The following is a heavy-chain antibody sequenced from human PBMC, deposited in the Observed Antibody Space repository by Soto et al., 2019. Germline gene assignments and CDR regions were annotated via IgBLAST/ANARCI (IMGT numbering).Heavy chain of an antibody. V-gene: IGHV1-2*04. CDR1: GYTFTGYY. CDR3: ARDRRIAAAGYYYYYGMDV. J-gene: IGHJ6*02. D-gene: IGHD6-13*01. Sequence: GASVKVSCKASGYTFTGYYMHWVRQAPGQGLEWMGWINPNSGGTNYAQKFQGWVTMTRDTSISTAYMELSRLRSDDTAVYYCARDRRIAAAGYYYYYGMDVWGQGTTVTVSS. CDR2: INPNSGGT.